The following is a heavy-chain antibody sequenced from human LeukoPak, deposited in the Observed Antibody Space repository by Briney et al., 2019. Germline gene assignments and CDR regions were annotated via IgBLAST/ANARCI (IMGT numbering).Heavy chain of an antibody. J-gene: IGHJ4*02. CDR1: GFNFEDFA. D-gene: IGHD1-14*01. CDR3: AHKGKAGIDY. CDR2: ISWNSGII. Sequence: GRSLRLSCAASGFNFEDFAMHWVRQVPGKGLEWVSGISWNSGIIGSADSVQGRFIISRDNAKNTLYLQMNSLRAEDTAVYYCAHKGKAGIDYWGQGTLVTVSS. V-gene: IGHV3-9*01.